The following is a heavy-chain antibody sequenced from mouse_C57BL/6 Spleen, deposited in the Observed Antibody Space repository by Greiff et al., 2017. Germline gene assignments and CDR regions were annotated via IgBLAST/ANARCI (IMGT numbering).Heavy chain of an antibody. CDR1: GYTFTSYW. D-gene: IGHD1-3*01. J-gene: IGHJ1*03. CDR3: AREYSYWYFDV. V-gene: IGHV1-64*01. CDR2: IHPNSGST. Sequence: QVQLQQPGAELVKPGASVKLSCKASGYTFTSYWMHWVKQRPGQGLEWIGMIHPNSGSTNYNEKFKSKATLTVDKSSSTAYMKLSSLTSEDSAVYYCAREYSYWYFDVWGTGTTVTVSS.